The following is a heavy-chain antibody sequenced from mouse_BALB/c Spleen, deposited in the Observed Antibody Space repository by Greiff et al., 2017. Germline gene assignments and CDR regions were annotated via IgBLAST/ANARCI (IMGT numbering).Heavy chain of an antibody. CDR1: GYTFTSYT. CDR3: ALYDGYHGGFAY. J-gene: IGHJ3*01. CDR2: INPSSGYT. V-gene: IGHV1-4*01. Sequence: QVQLQQSGAELARPGASVKMSCKASGYTFTSYTMHWVKQRPGQGLEWIGYINPSSGYTNYNQKFKDKATLTADKSSSTAYMQLSSLTSEDSAVYYCALYDGYHGGFAYWGQGTLVTVSA. D-gene: IGHD2-3*01.